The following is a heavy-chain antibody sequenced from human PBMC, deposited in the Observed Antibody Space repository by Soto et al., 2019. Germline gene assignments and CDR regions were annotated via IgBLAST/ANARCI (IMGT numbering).Heavy chain of an antibody. CDR2: ISGSGGST. J-gene: IGHJ4*02. CDR1: GFTFSSYA. D-gene: IGHD3-3*01. CDR3: AKDQHSLDYDFWSGYPWIMGQIDY. Sequence: GGSLRLSYAASGFTFSSYAMSWVRQAPGKGLEWVPAISGSGGSTYYADSVKGRFTISRDNSKNTLYLQMNSLRAEDTAVYYCAKDQHSLDYDFWSGYPWIMGQIDYWGQGTLVTVSS. V-gene: IGHV3-23*01.